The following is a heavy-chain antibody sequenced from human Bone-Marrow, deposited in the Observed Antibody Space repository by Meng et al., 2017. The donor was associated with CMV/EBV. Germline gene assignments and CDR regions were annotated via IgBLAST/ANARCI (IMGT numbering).Heavy chain of an antibody. CDR1: GGSVSSGSYY. V-gene: IGHV4-39*01. CDR3: ARLPSSAISPPDV. J-gene: IGHJ6*02. D-gene: IGHD3-3*01. CDR2: IYYTGST. Sequence: SETLSLTCTVSGGSVSSGSYYWSWIRQPPGKGLEWIGTIYYTGSTFYNPSLKSRVTISVDTSKNQFSLKLTSVTAPDTAVYYCARLPSSAISPPDVWGQGTTVTVSS.